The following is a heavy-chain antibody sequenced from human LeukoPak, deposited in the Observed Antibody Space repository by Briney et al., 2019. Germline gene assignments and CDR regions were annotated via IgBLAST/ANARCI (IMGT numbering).Heavy chain of an antibody. Sequence: ASVKVSCKASGYTFTSYDINWVRQATGQGLEWMGWMNPNSGNTGYAQKFQGRVTMTRNTSISTAYMELSSLRSEDTAVYYCARGQGALLWLGELSYYYGMDVWGQGTTVTVSS. J-gene: IGHJ6*02. D-gene: IGHD3-10*01. CDR1: GYTFTSYD. V-gene: IGHV1-8*01. CDR3: ARGQGALLWLGELSYYYGMDV. CDR2: MNPNSGNT.